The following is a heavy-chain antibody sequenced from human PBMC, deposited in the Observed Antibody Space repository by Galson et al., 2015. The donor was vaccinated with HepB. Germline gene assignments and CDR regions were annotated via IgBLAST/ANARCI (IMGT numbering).Heavy chain of an antibody. Sequence: LRLSCAASGFIFSSYAMNWVRPAPGKGLEWVAIISYDGSNKYYADSVKGRFTISRDNSKNTLYLQMNSLRPEDTAVYYCARDFRTVVTAYVGGTNWGQGTLVTVSS. J-gene: IGHJ4*02. V-gene: IGHV3-30*04. CDR3: ARDFRTVVTAYVGGTN. CDR1: GFIFSSYA. CDR2: ISYDGSNK. D-gene: IGHD2-21*02.